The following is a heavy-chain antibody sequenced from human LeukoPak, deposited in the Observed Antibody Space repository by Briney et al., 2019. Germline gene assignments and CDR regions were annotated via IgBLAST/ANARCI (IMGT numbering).Heavy chain of an antibody. CDR1: GFTFSNCG. D-gene: IGHD3-22*01. CDR2: ISGSGGST. V-gene: IGHV3-23*01. J-gene: IGHJ4*02. Sequence: GGSLRLSCVASGFTFSNCGMSWVRQAPGKGLEWVSAISGSGGSTYYADSVKGRFTISRDNSKNTLYLQMNSLRAEDTAVYYCARDQPDIRDYYDGSGYYYWGQGTLVTVSS. CDR3: ARDQPDIRDYYDGSGYYY.